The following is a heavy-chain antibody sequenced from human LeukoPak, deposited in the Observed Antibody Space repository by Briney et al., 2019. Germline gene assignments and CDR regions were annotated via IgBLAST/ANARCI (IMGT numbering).Heavy chain of an antibody. CDR1: GFTFSSYG. Sequence: GGTLRLSCAASGFTFSSYGMSWVRQAPGKGLEWVSSISSSSSYIYYAGSVKGRFTISRDNAKNSLYLQMNSLRAEDTAVYYCARDLRDYCSSTSCYAGFFDYWGQGTLVTVSS. CDR2: ISSSSSYI. J-gene: IGHJ4*02. CDR3: ARDLRDYCSSTSCYAGFFDY. V-gene: IGHV3-21*01. D-gene: IGHD2-2*01.